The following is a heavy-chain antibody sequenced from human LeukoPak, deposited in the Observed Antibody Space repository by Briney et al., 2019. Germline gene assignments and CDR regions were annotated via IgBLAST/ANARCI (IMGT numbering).Heavy chain of an antibody. V-gene: IGHV3-21*01. CDR3: ARGTGESNY. CDR1: GFTFSSYS. D-gene: IGHD7-27*01. J-gene: IGHJ4*02. Sequence: GGSLRLSCAASGFTFSSYSMDWGRQAPGKGLEWVSSISSSSSYIYYADSVKGRFTISRDNAKNSLYLQMNSLRAEDTAVYYCARGTGESNYWGQGTLVTVSS. CDR2: ISSSSSYI.